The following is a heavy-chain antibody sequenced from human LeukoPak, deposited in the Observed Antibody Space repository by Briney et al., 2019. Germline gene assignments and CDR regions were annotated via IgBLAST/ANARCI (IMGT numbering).Heavy chain of an antibody. Sequence: ASVKVSCKASGYTFTGYYMHWVRQAPGQGLEWMGWINPNSGGTNYAQKFQGWVTMTRDTSISTAYMELSRLRSDDTAVYYCAREVGKSFTYYYYYGMDVWGQGTAVTVSS. J-gene: IGHJ6*02. CDR2: INPNSGGT. V-gene: IGHV1-2*04. CDR3: AREVGKSFTYYYYYGMDV. CDR1: GYTFTGYY. D-gene: IGHD1-26*01.